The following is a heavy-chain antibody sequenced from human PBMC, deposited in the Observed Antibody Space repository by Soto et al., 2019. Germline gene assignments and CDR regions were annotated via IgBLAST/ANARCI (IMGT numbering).Heavy chain of an antibody. CDR2: LFSGGST. CDR3: TRDQSIVGATGGAYFYYGMDV. Sequence: GGSLRLSCEVSGVSVSSNYIIWVRQAPGKGLEWVSVLFSGGSTYYADSVQGRFTISRDTSKSTVYLQMHSLTAEDTAVYYCTRDQSIVGATGGAYFYYGMDVWGQGTTVTVSS. V-gene: IGHV3-53*01. J-gene: IGHJ6*02. CDR1: GVSVSSNY. D-gene: IGHD1-26*01.